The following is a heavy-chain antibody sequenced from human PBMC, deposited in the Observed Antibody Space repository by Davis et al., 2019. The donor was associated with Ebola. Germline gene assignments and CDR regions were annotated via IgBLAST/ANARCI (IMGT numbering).Heavy chain of an antibody. CDR2: IKEDGGEK. Sequence: GESLKISCAASGLIFNNYWMSWIRQAPGKGPEWVAIIKEDGGEKYYVDSVKGRFTVSRDNARNSLYLQMNSLRAEDTAMYYCARAVAASAFDIWGQGTMVTVS. D-gene: IGHD4-23*01. CDR3: ARAVAASAFDI. V-gene: IGHV3-7*03. J-gene: IGHJ3*02. CDR1: GLIFNNYW.